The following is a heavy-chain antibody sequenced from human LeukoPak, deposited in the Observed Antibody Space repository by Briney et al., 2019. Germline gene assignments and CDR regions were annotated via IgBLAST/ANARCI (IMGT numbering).Heavy chain of an antibody. J-gene: IGHJ4*02. CDR2: ISHDGGRK. Sequence: GGSLRLSCAASGFTFSSYAIHWVRQAPGKGLEWVAVISHDGGRKYYTDSVKGRFTISRDNSKNTLYLQMNSLRAEDTAVYFCAKDQGYRGTAYLMDWGQGSLVAVSS. CDR1: GFTFSSYA. V-gene: IGHV3-30-3*01. CDR3: AKDQGYRGTAYLMD. D-gene: IGHD3-9*01.